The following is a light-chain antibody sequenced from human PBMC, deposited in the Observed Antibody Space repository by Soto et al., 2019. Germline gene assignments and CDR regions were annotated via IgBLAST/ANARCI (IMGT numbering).Light chain of an antibody. CDR2: AAS. CDR3: QQSYSSPRT. CDR1: QSISSY. J-gene: IGKJ1*01. V-gene: IGKV1-39*01. Sequence: DIQMTQSPSSLSASVGDRVTITCRASQSISSYLNWYQQTPGKAPKLLIYAASSLQSGVPSRFSGSGSGTDFTLTISRLQPEDFATYSCQQSYSSPRTFGQGTKVEIK.